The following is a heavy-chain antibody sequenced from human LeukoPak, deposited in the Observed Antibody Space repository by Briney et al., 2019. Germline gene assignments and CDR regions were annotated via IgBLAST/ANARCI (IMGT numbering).Heavy chain of an antibody. V-gene: IGHV1-69*13. CDR3: ARQPGYYGSGSYPY. Sequence: ASVKVSCKASGGTFSSYAISWVRQAPGQGLEWMGGIIPIFGTANYAQKFQGRVTITADESTSTAYMELSSLRSEDTAVYYCARQPGYYGSGSYPYWGQGTLVTVSS. D-gene: IGHD3-10*01. CDR1: GGTFSSYA. CDR2: IIPIFGTA. J-gene: IGHJ4*02.